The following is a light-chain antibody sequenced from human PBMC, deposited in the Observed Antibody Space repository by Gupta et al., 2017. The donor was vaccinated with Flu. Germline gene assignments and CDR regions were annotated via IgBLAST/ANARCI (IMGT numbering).Light chain of an antibody. V-gene: IGKV3-15*01. CDR3: HQDDHWPDT. J-gene: IGKJ2*01. CDR1: QSVTRN. CDR2: GTS. Sequence: PLPLSASPGDPVALSCRANQSVTRNVAWYQQRPGQAPRLLIFGTSTRATDIPVRFSGSGSGTEFTLTISSLQSEDFALYYCHQDDHWPDTFGQGTKLEIK.